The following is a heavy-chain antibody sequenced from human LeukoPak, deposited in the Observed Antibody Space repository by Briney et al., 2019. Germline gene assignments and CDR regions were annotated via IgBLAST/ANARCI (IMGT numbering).Heavy chain of an antibody. J-gene: IGHJ6*02. V-gene: IGHV3-48*02. CDR3: AKVVSLYYYYYGMDV. CDR1: GFTYSSYS. Sequence: GGSLRLSCAASGFTYSSYSMNWVRQAPGKGLEWVSCISSSSSTIYYADSVKGRFTISRDNAKNSLYLQMNSLRDEDTAVYYCAKVVSLYYYYYGMDVWGQGTTVTVSS. CDR2: ISSSSSTI.